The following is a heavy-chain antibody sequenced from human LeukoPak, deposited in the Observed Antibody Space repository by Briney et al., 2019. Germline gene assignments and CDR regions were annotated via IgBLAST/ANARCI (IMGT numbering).Heavy chain of an antibody. CDR2: IYHSGST. V-gene: IGHV4-30-2*01. D-gene: IGHD2-2*02. Sequence: TSETLSLTCTVSGGSISSGGYYWSWIRQPPGKGLEWIGYIYHSGSTYYNPSLKSRVTISADKSISTAYLQWSSLKASDTAMYYCARSYCSSTSCYMGYFDYWGQGTLVTVSS. J-gene: IGHJ4*02. CDR3: ARSYCSSTSCYMGYFDY. CDR1: GGSISSGGYY.